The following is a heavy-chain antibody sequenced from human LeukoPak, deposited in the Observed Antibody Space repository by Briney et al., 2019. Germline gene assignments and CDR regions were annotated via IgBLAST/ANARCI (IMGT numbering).Heavy chain of an antibody. V-gene: IGHV1-58*01. CDR1: GFTFTSSA. Sequence: SVKVSCKASGFTFTSSAVQWVRQARGQRLEWIGWIVVGSGNTNYAQKFQERVTITRDMSTSTAYMELSSLRSEDTAVYYCAADGGGCSSTSCYNLYYYYYMDVWGKGTTVTVSS. J-gene: IGHJ6*03. D-gene: IGHD2-2*02. CDR2: IVVGSGNT. CDR3: AADGGGCSSTSCYNLYYYYYMDV.